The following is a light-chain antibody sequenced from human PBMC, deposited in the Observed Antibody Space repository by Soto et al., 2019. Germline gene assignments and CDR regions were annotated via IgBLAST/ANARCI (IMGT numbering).Light chain of an antibody. CDR1: SSDVGGYNF. Sequence: QSVLTQPPSASGSPGQSVTISCTGTSSDVGGYNFVSWYQQHPGKAPKLMIYEASERPSGVPDRFSGSKSGNTASLTVSGLQAEDEADYYCSSYAGSNIVVFGGGTKLTVL. J-gene: IGLJ2*01. V-gene: IGLV2-8*01. CDR2: EAS. CDR3: SSYAGSNIVV.